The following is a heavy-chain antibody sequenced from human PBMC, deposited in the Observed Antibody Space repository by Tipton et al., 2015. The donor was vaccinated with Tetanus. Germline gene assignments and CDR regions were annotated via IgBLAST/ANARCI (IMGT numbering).Heavy chain of an antibody. D-gene: IGHD3-22*01. Sequence: SLRLSCAASGFTFSDYYMSWIRQAPGKGLEWVSYISSSGSTIYYADSVKGRFTISRDNAKNSLYLQMNSLRAEDTALYYCARYLGYSSGYPLVNYCGQGALATVSP. V-gene: IGHV3-11*01. J-gene: IGHJ4*02. CDR1: GFTFSDYY. CDR2: ISSSGSTI. CDR3: ARYLGYSSGYPLVNY.